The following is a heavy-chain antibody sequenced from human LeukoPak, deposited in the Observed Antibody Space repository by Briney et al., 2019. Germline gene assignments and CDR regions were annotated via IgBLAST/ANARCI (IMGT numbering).Heavy chain of an antibody. Sequence: SETLSLTCTVSGGSISSYYWSWIRQPPGKGLEWIGYIYYSGSTNYNPSLKSRVTISVDTSKNQFSLKLSSVTAADTAVYYCARQEGYYDSSAPKTFDYWGQGTLVTVSS. CDR3: ARQEGYYDSSAPKTFDY. CDR2: IYYSGST. V-gene: IGHV4-59*08. J-gene: IGHJ4*02. CDR1: GGSISSYY. D-gene: IGHD3-22*01.